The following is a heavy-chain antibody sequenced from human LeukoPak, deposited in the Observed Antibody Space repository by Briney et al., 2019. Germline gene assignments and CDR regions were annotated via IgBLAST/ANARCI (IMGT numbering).Heavy chain of an antibody. J-gene: IGHJ6*02. CDR1: GGSISSNSYY. D-gene: IGHD5-18*01. CDR3: ARDGVRGYSYGPREGYYGMDV. CDR2: IYYSGST. V-gene: IGHV4-39*07. Sequence: SETLSLTCTVSGGSISSNSYYWGWIRQPPGKGLEWIGSIYYSGSTYYNPSLKSRVTISVDTSKNQFSLKLSSVTAADTAVYYCARDGVRGYSYGPREGYYGMDVWGQGTTVTVSS.